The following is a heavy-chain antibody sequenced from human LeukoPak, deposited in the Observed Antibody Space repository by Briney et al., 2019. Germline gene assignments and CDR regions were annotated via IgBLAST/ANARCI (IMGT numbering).Heavy chain of an antibody. D-gene: IGHD4-23*01. CDR1: GFTFSPYW. Sequence: TGGSLRLSCAASGFTFSPYWMHWVRQGPGKGLVWVSRINSDGSSTIYADSVKGRFTISRDNAKNSLYLQMDSLRAEDTAVYYCARGGGNPAFDVWGQGTMVTVSS. V-gene: IGHV3-74*01. J-gene: IGHJ3*01. CDR2: INSDGSST. CDR3: ARGGGNPAFDV.